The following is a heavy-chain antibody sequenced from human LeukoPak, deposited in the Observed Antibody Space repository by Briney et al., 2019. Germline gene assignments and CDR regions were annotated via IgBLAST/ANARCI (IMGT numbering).Heavy chain of an antibody. V-gene: IGHV3-11*06. J-gene: IGHJ4*02. CDR1: GFTFSDYY. Sequence: PGGSLRLSCAASGFTFSDYYMSWIRQAPGRGLEWVSYISSSSSYTNYADPVKGRFTISRDNAKNSLYLQMNSLRAEDTAVYYCARDRASGSYDLDYWGQGALVTVSS. CDR3: ARDRASGSYDLDY. CDR2: ISSSSSYT. D-gene: IGHD1-26*01.